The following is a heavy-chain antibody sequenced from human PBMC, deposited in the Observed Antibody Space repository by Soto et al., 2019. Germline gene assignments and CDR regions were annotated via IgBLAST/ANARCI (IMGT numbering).Heavy chain of an antibody. CDR2: IKQDGSEK. D-gene: IGHD3-22*01. CDR1: GFTFSSYW. Sequence: EVQLVESGGGLVQPGGSLRLSCAASGFTFSSYWMSWVRQAPGKGLEWVANIKQDGSEKYYVDSVKGRFTISRDNAKNSLYLQMNSLRAEDTAVYYCARKGYYYDSSGYYWEGYYFDYWGQGTLVPGSS. V-gene: IGHV3-7*04. CDR3: ARKGYYYDSSGYYWEGYYFDY. J-gene: IGHJ4*02.